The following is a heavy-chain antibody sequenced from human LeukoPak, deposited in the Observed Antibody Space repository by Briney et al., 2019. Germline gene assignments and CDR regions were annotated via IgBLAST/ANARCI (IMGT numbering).Heavy chain of an antibody. J-gene: IGHJ4*02. V-gene: IGHV3-30*01. CDR1: GFTFSSYA. CDR2: ISYDGSNK. D-gene: IGHD2-2*01. CDR3: ARDNQRLGYCSSTSCSPFDY. Sequence: GRSLRLSCAASGFTFSSYAMHWVRQAPGKGLEWVAVISYDGSNKYYADSVKGRFTISRDNSKNTLYLQMNSLRAEDTAVHYCARDNQRLGYCSSTSCSPFDYWGQGTLVTVSS.